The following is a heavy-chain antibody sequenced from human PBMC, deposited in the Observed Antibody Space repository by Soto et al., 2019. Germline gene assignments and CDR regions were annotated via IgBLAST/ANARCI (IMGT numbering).Heavy chain of an antibody. V-gene: IGHV3-7*01. CDR3: ARDVLGCGSGSYYSCWFDP. CDR1: GFTFSSYW. Sequence: GGSLRLSCAASGFTFSSYWMSWVRQAPGKGLEWVANIKQDGSEKYYVDSVKGRFTISRDNAKNSLYLQMNSLRAEDTAVYYCARDVLGCGSGSYYSCWFDPWGQGTLVTVSS. CDR2: IKQDGSEK. J-gene: IGHJ5*02. D-gene: IGHD3-10*01.